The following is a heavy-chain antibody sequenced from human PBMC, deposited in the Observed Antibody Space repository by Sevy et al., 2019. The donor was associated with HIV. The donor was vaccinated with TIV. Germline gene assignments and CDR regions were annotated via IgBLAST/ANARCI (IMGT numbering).Heavy chain of an antibody. CDR3: ARGVRQWLGSGDY. J-gene: IGHJ4*02. CDR1: GYTFTGYY. V-gene: IGHV1-2*06. CDR2: INPNSGGT. D-gene: IGHD6-19*01. Sequence: ASVKVSCKASGYTFTGYYLHWVRQAPGQGLEWMGRINPNSGGTNYAQRFQGRVTMTRDTSISTAYMELSRLRSDDTAVYYCARGVRQWLGSGDYWGQGTLVTVSS.